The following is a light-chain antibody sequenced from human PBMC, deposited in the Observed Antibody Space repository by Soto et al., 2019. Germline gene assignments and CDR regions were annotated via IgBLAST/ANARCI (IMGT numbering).Light chain of an antibody. CDR3: CSYAGKRRV. Sequence: QSVLTQPPSASGSPGQSITISCTGTYNLVSWYQQHPGKAPKLMIFEVNKRPSGVSYRFSGSKSGNTASLTISALQAEDGADYFCCSYAGKRRVFGGGTKLTVL. J-gene: IGLJ3*02. CDR2: EVN. CDR1: YNL. V-gene: IGLV2-23*02.